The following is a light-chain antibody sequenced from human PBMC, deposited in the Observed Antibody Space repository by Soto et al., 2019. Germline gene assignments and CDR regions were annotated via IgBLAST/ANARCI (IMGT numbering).Light chain of an antibody. CDR3: PQYGYSPIT. CDR2: AAS. V-gene: IGKV3-20*01. J-gene: IGKJ5*01. Sequence: IVLTQSPATLSLSPGERATLSCRASQSVSSSHLSWYQHKPGQAPRLLIYAASSRATGSPDRFSGGGSGTDFTLTISRLEPEDFAVYYCPQYGYSPITFGQGGRQEIK. CDR1: QSVSSSH.